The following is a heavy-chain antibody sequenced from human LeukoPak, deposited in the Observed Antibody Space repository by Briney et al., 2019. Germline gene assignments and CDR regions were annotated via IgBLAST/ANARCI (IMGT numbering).Heavy chain of an antibody. CDR1: GFTFSSYG. V-gene: IGHV3-30*18. Sequence: PGGSLRLSCAASGFTFSSYGMHWVRQAPGKGLEWVAVISYDGSNKYYADSVKGRFTISRDNSKNTLYLQMNSLRAEDTAVYYYAKDGIVVVVDQGGYFDYWGQGTLVTVSS. D-gene: IGHD2-15*01. CDR3: AKDGIVVVVDQGGYFDY. J-gene: IGHJ4*02. CDR2: ISYDGSNK.